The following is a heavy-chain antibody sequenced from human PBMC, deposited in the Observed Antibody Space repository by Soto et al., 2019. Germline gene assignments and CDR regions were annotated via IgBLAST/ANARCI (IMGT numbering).Heavy chain of an antibody. V-gene: IGHV1-18*01. D-gene: IGHD4-17*01. Sequence: QVQLVQSGAEVKKPGASVKVSCKASGYTFTSYSISWVRQAPGQGLEWMGWISAYNGNTNYAQKLQGRVTMTTDTSTSTAYMELRSLRSDDTAVYYCARDLYGDYFLSAGGAFDIWGQGTMVTVSS. CDR3: ARDLYGDYFLSAGGAFDI. CDR1: GYTFTSYS. J-gene: IGHJ3*02. CDR2: ISAYNGNT.